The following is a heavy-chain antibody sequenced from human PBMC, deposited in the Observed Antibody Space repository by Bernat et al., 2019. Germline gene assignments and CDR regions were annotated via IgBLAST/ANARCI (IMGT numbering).Heavy chain of an antibody. CDR2: IYYSGST. V-gene: IGHV4-31*03. D-gene: IGHD3-22*01. CDR1: GGSISSGGYY. CDR3: ARDSGDYSFDI. Sequence: QVQLQESGPGLVKPSQTLSLTCTVSGGSISSGGYYWSWIRQHPGKGLEWIGYIYYSGSTFYYPSLKSRLTISVDTSTNQFSLKLSSMTAADTAVYYCARDSGDYSFDIWGQGTMVTVSS. J-gene: IGHJ3*02.